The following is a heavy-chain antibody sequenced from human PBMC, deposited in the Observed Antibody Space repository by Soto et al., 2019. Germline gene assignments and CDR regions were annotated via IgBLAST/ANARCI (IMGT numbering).Heavy chain of an antibody. Sequence: GDSVKTYSKTSGYTFTSYGISFVGQAPGQGLEWMGWISAYNGNTNYAQKLQGRVTMTTDTSTSTAYMELRSLRSDDTAVYYCARVENNYGSNGFDPRGQGTLVTVSS. J-gene: IGHJ5*02. CDR3: ARVENNYGSNGFDP. V-gene: IGHV1-18*01. D-gene: IGHD5-18*01. CDR1: GYTFTSYG. CDR2: ISAYNGNT.